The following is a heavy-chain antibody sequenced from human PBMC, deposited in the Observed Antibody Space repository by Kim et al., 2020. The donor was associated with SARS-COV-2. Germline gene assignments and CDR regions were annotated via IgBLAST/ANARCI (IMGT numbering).Heavy chain of an antibody. J-gene: IGHJ6*01. CDR1: GYIFTSYY. Sequence: ASVKVSCKTSGYIFTSYYIHWVRQAPGQGLEWMGGINPSSGNTIYSQKFQGRVTMTTDTSVSTAYMELSILRSEDTAVYYCAGAFYCDY. CDR3: AGAFYCDY. CDR2: INPSSGNT. V-gene: IGHV1-46*01.